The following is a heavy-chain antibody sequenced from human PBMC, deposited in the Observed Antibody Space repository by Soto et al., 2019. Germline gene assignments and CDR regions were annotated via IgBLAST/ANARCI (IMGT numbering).Heavy chain of an antibody. CDR2: IIPIFGTA. J-gene: IGHJ2*01. CDR1: GGTFSSYA. CDR3: ARWTLVGATGQHFDL. Sequence: QVQLVQSGAEVKNPGSSVKVSCKASGGTFSSYAISWVLQAPGQGLEWMGGIIPIFGTANYAQKFQGRVTITADESTSTGYMELSSLRSEDTAVYYCARWTLVGATGQHFDLWGRGTLVTVSS. V-gene: IGHV1-69*01. D-gene: IGHD1-26*01.